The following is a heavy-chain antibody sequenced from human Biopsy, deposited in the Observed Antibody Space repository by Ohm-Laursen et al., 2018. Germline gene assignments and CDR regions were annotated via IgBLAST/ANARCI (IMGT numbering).Heavy chain of an antibody. J-gene: IGHJ2*01. V-gene: IGHV4-31*01. CDR3: ARRPYGGTRYWYFDL. D-gene: IGHD4-23*01. Sequence: TLSLTCTVSGGSVSSGGFYWSWLRPHPGKGLEWIGYIYYSGTTYYNPSLKSLVTISVDTSKNQFSLKLNSVTAADTAVYYFARRPYGGTRYWYFDLWGRGTLVTVSS. CDR1: GGSVSSGGFY. CDR2: IYYSGTT.